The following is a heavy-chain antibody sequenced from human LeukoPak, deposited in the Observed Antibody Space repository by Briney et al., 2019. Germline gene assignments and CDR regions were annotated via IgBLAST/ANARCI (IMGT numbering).Heavy chain of an antibody. V-gene: IGHV3-7*01. J-gene: IGHJ3*02. CDR2: IKQDGSEK. CDR1: GFTFSSYW. CDR3: ARSDSGYDFWSGYYRDAFDI. Sequence: GSLRLSCAASGFTFSSYWMSWVRQAPGKGLEWVANIKQDGSEKYYVDSVKGRFTISRDNAKNSLYLQMNSLRAEDTAVYYCARSDSGYDFWSGYYRDAFDIWGQGTMVTVSS. D-gene: IGHD3-3*01.